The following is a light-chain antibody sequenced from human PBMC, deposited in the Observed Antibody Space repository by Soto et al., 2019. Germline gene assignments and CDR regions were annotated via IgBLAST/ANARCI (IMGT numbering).Light chain of an antibody. CDR3: PFV. CDR1: SGDIGSYNR. V-gene: IGLV2-18*01. CDR2: EIT. J-gene: IGLJ1*01. Sequence: QSVLTQPPSVSGSPGQSVTISCTGTSGDIGSYNRVSWFQQPPGTAPQLMIYEITNRPSGVPDRFSGSESGNTASLTISGLQTEDETSNSTPFVFGTGTKVTVL.